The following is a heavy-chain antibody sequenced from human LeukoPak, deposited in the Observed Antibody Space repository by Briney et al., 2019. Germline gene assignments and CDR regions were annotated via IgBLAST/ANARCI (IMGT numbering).Heavy chain of an antibody. Sequence: GESLKIPCKGSGYSFTSYWIGWVRQMPGKGLEWMGIIYPSDSDTRYSPSFQGQVTISADKSISTAYLQWSSLQASDSAMYYCARRDADHEYFDVFGRGTVVTVSS. CDR1: GYSFTSYW. CDR2: IYPSDSDT. CDR3: ARRDADHEYFDV. V-gene: IGHV5-51*01. D-gene: IGHD1-14*01. J-gene: IGHJ2*01.